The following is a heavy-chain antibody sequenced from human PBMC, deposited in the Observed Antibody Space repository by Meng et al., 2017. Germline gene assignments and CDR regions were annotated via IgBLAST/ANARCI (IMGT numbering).Heavy chain of an antibody. CDR3: TTESADDYGDY. CDR1: GFTFSTYA. J-gene: IGHJ4*02. V-gene: IGHV3-30*04. Sequence: LVEAGVVVSRLGRSLRSFCAALGFTFSTYAMHWVSQAPGKGLEWVAVISYDGSNKYYADSVKGRFTISRDNSKNTLYLQMNSLKTEDTAVYYCTTESADDYGDYWGQGTLVTVSS. CDR2: ISYDGSNK.